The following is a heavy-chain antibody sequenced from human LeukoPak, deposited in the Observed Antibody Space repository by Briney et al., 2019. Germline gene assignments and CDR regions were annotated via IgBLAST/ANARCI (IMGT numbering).Heavy chain of an antibody. CDR3: ARGRGDSSSWYSYYYYYMDV. V-gene: IGHV4-34*01. Sequence: KPSETLSLTCAVNGGSFSGYYWSWIRQPPGKGLEWIGEINHSGSTNYNPSLKSRVTISVDTSKNQFSLKLSSVTAADTAVYYCARGRGDSSSWYSYYYYYMDVWGKGTTVTVSS. CDR2: INHSGST. D-gene: IGHD6-13*01. CDR1: GGSFSGYY. J-gene: IGHJ6*03.